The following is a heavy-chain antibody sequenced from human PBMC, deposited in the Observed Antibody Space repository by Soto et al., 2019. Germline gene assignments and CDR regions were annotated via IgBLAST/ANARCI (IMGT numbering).Heavy chain of an antibody. CDR1: GFTFSSYA. Sequence: EVQLLESGGGLVQPGGSLRLSCAASGFTFSSYAMSWVRQAPGKGLEWVSAISGSGGSTYYADSVKGRFTISRDNSKNTLYLQMNSLRAEDTAVYYCAKVLGYYDSSGYVDAFDIWGQGTMVTVSS. CDR3: AKVLGYYDSSGYVDAFDI. J-gene: IGHJ3*02. D-gene: IGHD3-22*01. CDR2: ISGSGGST. V-gene: IGHV3-23*01.